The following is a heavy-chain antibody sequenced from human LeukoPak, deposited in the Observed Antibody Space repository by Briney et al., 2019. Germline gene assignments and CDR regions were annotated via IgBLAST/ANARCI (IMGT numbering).Heavy chain of an antibody. J-gene: IGHJ4*02. V-gene: IGHV1-46*01. CDR3: ARDIAAAGLFDY. Sequence: GASVKVSCKASGYTVTSYYMHWVRQAPGQGLEWMGIINPSGGSTSYAQKFQGRVTMTRDMSTSTVYMELSSLRSEDTAVYYCARDIAAAGLFDYWGQGTLVTVSS. D-gene: IGHD6-13*01. CDR2: INPSGGST. CDR1: GYTVTSYY.